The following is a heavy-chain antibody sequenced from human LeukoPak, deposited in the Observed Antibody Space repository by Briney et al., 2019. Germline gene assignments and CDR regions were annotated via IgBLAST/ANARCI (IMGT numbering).Heavy chain of an antibody. Sequence: PSETLSLTCTVSGYSISSGYYWGWIRQPPGRGLEWIGSIYHSGSTYYNPSLKSRVTISVDTSKNQFSLKLSSVTAADTAVYYCATATDCDYVWGSYRPPPIFDYWGQGTLVTVSS. CDR3: ATATDCDYVWGSYRPPPIFDY. J-gene: IGHJ4*02. D-gene: IGHD3-16*02. CDR1: GYSISSGYY. CDR2: IYHSGST. V-gene: IGHV4-38-2*02.